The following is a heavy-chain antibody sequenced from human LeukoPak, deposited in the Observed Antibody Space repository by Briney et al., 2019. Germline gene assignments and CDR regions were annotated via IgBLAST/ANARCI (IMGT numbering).Heavy chain of an antibody. CDR1: GYTFTSYY. Sequence: GGSLRLSCAASGYTFTSYYMHWVRQAPGQGLEWMGIINPSGGSTSYAQKFQGRVTMTRDTSTSTVYMELSSLRSEDTAVYYCVSGYYQYYFDYWGQGTLVTVSS. V-gene: IGHV1-46*01. J-gene: IGHJ4*02. D-gene: IGHD3-22*01. CDR2: INPSGGST. CDR3: VSGYYQYYFDY.